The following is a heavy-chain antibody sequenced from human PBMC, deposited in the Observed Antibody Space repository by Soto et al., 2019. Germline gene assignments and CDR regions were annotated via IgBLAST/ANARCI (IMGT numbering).Heavy chain of an antibody. V-gene: IGHV1-46*03. J-gene: IGHJ3*02. Sequence: ASVKVSCKASGYTFTSYYMHWVRQAPGQGLEWMGIINPSGGSTSYAQKFQGRVTMTRDTSTSTVYMELSSLRSEDTAVYYCASPLAGSRPGVYCSGGSCAADAFDIWGQGTMVTVSS. CDR1: GYTFTSYY. CDR3: ASPLAGSRPGVYCSGGSCAADAFDI. CDR2: INPSGGST. D-gene: IGHD2-15*01.